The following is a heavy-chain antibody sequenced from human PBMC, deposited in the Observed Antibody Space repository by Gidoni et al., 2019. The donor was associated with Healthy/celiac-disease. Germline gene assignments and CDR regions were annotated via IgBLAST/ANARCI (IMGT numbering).Heavy chain of an antibody. D-gene: IGHD1-26*01. V-gene: IGHV4-39*01. CDR3: ARHGFANPQESYVRFLVPDY. Sequence: QLQLQESGPGLVKPSETLSLTCTVSGGSISSSSYYWGWIRQPPGKGLEWIGSIYYSGSTYYNPSLKSRVTISVDTSKNQFSLKLSSVTAADTAVYYCARHGFANPQESYVRFLVPDYWGQGTLVTVSS. CDR1: GGSISSSSYY. J-gene: IGHJ4*02. CDR2: IYYSGST.